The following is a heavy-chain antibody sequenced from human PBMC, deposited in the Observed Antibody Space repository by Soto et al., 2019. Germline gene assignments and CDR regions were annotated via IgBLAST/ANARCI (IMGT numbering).Heavy chain of an antibody. CDR2: ISYSGST. CDR1: SDSTSSYY. V-gene: IGHV4-59*01. CDR3: AGGTSWQLPFYY. Sequence: SETLSLTCTVSSDSTSSYYWSWIRQPPGKRLEWIGYISYSGSTDYNPSLKSRVTISGDTSKNQFSLKVSSVTAAGTAVYYCAGGTSWQLPFYYLGQGTLVTGSS. J-gene: IGHJ4*02. D-gene: IGHD6-13*01.